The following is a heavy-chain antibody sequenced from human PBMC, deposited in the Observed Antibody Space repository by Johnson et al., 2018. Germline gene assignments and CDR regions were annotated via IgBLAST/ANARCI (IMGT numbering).Heavy chain of an antibody. D-gene: IGHD3-22*01. CDR3: ASGFRDSSGKEYFQR. J-gene: IGHJ1*01. Sequence: QVQLVESGAEVKKPGASVKVSCKASGYTFASYDINWVRQATRQGLEWMGWMNPNSGNTGYAQKFQGRVTMTRNTSIGTAYMELSSLRSDDTAGYYWASGFRDSSGKEYFQRWGQGTVITVSS. V-gene: IGHV1-8*01. CDR2: MNPNSGNT. CDR1: GYTFASYD.